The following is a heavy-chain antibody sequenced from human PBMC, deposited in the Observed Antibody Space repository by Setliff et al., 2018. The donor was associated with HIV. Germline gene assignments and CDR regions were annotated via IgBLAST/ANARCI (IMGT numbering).Heavy chain of an antibody. CDR1: GGSIISGSYY. CDR3: ARARAVRGAGSLLERDAPDV. CDR2: IYTSGST. Sequence: PSETLSLTCTVSGGSIISGSYYWSWIRQPAGKGLEWIGHIYTSGSTNYNPSLKSRPTISLETSKNQFSLKLKSVIAADTAVYYCARARAVRGAGSLLERDAPDVWGQGAMVTVSS. J-gene: IGHJ3*01. V-gene: IGHV4-61*09. D-gene: IGHD1-1*01.